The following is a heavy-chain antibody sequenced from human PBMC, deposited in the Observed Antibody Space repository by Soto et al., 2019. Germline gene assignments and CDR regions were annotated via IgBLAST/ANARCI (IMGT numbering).Heavy chain of an antibody. Sequence: QVQLQQWGAGLLKPSETLSLTCAVYGGSFSGYYWSWIRQPPGKGLEWIGEINHSGSTNYNPSLXSAXTISVDPSKNHFSLMLSSVPAADAAVYYCAPQAFPWGQGTLVTVSS. J-gene: IGHJ5*02. CDR3: APQAFP. CDR1: GGSFSGYY. V-gene: IGHV4-34*01. CDR2: INHSGST.